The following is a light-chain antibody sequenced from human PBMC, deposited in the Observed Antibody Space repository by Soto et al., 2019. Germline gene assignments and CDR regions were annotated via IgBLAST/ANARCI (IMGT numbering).Light chain of an antibody. Sequence: ECVFTQSPGTLSLSPGEGATLCCRASQSLTNSFIAWYQQKPGQAPRLLIYDTSIRASGIPDRFSGSGSGTDFTLTISRLETEDFAVFYCQQYGTSEIIFGQGTRLEIK. CDR3: QQYGTSEII. J-gene: IGKJ5*01. CDR1: QSLTNSF. V-gene: IGKV3-20*01. CDR2: DTS.